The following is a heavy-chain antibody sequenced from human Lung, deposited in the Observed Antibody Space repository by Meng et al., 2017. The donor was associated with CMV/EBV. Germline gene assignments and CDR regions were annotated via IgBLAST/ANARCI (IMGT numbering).Heavy chain of an antibody. CDR3: ARERYLVPAASPDYYYGMDV. Sequence: ASXXVSCKASEYTFTAYYIHWVRQAPGQGLEWMGWIDPNGGGTNYAQKFQDRVTMTSDTSIRTAYMELSRLRSDDAALYYCARERYLVPAASPDYYYGMDVWGQGXTVTVSS. V-gene: IGHV1-2*02. CDR1: EYTFTAYY. J-gene: IGHJ6*02. D-gene: IGHD2-2*01. CDR2: IDPNGGGT.